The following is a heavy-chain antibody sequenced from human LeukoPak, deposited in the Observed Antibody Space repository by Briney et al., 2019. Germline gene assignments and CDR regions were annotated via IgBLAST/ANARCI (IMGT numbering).Heavy chain of an antibody. Sequence: PGGSLRLSCAASGFTFDDYAMHWVRQAPGKGLELVSLITWDGDSTYYADSVKGRFTISRDNSKNSLYLHMNSPRAEDTALYYCAKGTSSWHEFDYWGQGTLVTVSS. CDR2: ITWDGDST. CDR1: GFTFDDYA. V-gene: IGHV3-43D*03. CDR3: AKGTSSWHEFDY. J-gene: IGHJ4*02. D-gene: IGHD6-13*01.